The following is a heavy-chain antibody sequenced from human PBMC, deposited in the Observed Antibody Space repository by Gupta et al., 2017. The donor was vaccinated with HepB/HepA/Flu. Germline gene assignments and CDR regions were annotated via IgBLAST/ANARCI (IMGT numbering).Heavy chain of an antibody. J-gene: IGHJ5*02. V-gene: IGHV1-69*01. CDR2: IIPIFGTA. CDR1: GGTFGSYA. D-gene: IGHD3-10*01. CDR3: ARENSMVRGVKNWFDP. Sequence: VQLVQSGAEAKKPGSSVKVSCKASGGTFGSYAISWVRQAPGQGLEWMGGIIPIFGTANYAQKFKGRVTITADESTSTAYMELSSLRSEDTAVYDGARENSMVRGVKNWFDPWGQGTLGTVSS.